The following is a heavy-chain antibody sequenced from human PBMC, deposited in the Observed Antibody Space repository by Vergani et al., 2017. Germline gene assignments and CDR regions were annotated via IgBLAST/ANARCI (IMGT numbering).Heavy chain of an antibody. CDR2: IHPADSDT. D-gene: IGHD3-22*01. Sequence: EVQLVQSGAEVKKPGESLKISCQISGFSFTKYWIGWVRQMPGKGLEWMGIIHPADSDTSYSPSFQGQVTISVDKSISTAYLQRSSLRASDSAMYYGARLYERDSSGSKYFDDWGQGTLVTVSS. CDR3: ARLYERDSSGSKYFDD. V-gene: IGHV5-51*01. J-gene: IGHJ4*02. CDR1: GFSFTKYW.